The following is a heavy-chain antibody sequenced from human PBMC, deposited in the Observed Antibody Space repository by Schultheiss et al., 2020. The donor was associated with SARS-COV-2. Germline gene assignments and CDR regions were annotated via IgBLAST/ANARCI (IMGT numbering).Heavy chain of an antibody. V-gene: IGHV4-61*08. J-gene: IGHJ4*02. CDR2: IYYKGNT. Sequence: SQTLSRTCTVSGGSISSGDYYWSWIRQPPGKGLEWIGYIYYKGNTNYNPSLKSRVTISLDTSKNQFSLKLSSVTAADTAVYYCANGGGSLDYWGQGTLVTVAS. CDR3: ANGGGSLDY. D-gene: IGHD2-15*01. CDR1: GGSISSGDYY.